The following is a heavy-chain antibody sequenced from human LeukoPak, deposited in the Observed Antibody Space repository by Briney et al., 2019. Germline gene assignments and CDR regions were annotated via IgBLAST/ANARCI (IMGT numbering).Heavy chain of an antibody. Sequence: GSLRLSCAASGFTLSSYWMSWIRQPAGKGLEWIGRIYTSGSTNYNPSLKSRVTMSVDTSKNQFSLKLSSVTAADTAVYYCARDQYYYGSGSYIDYWGQGTLVTVSS. J-gene: IGHJ4*02. V-gene: IGHV4-4*07. CDR3: ARDQYYYGSGSYIDY. CDR1: GFTLSSYW. CDR2: IYTSGST. D-gene: IGHD3-10*01.